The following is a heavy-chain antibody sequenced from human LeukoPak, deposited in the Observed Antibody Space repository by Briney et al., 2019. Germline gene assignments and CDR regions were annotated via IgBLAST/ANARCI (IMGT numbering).Heavy chain of an antibody. Sequence: GGSLRLSCAASRFTFSSYSMNWVRQAPGKGLEWVANIKQDGSEKYYVDSVKGRFTISRDNTKNSLYLQMNSLRAEDTAVYYCARVPYLITMVRGVIITRYWFDPWGQGTLVTVSS. CDR3: ARVPYLITMVRGVIITRYWFDP. J-gene: IGHJ5*02. CDR1: RFTFSSYS. D-gene: IGHD3-10*01. CDR2: IKQDGSEK. V-gene: IGHV3-7*01.